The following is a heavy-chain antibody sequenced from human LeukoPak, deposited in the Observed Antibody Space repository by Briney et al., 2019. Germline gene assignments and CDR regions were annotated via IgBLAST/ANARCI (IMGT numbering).Heavy chain of an antibody. Sequence: GGSLRLSCAASGFTFSSYSMNWVRQAPGKGLEWVSSISSSSSYIYYADSVKGRFTISRDNAKNSLYLQMNSLRAEDRAVYYCAGIGYSSSSLDYWGQGTLVTVSS. CDR1: GFTFSSYS. CDR3: AGIGYSSSSLDY. V-gene: IGHV3-21*01. D-gene: IGHD6-13*01. J-gene: IGHJ4*02. CDR2: ISSSSSYI.